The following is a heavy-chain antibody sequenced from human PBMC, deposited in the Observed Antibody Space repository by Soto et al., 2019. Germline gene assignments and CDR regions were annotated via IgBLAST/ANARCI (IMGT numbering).Heavy chain of an antibody. CDR2: IYSGGST. D-gene: IGHD3-16*01. CDR3: ARDGGQLDV. Sequence: EVQLVESGGGLVQPGGSLRLSCAASGFTVSSNYMSWVRQAPGKGLEWVSVIYSGGSTYYADSVKGRFTISRHNSKNTRYLTMNSRRAEDTSVYYCARDGGQLDVWGQGTLVTVSS. V-gene: IGHV3-53*04. J-gene: IGHJ4*02. CDR1: GFTVSSNY.